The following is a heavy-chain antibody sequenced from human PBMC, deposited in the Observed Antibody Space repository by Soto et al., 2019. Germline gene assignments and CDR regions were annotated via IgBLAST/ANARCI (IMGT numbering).Heavy chain of an antibody. Sequence: LRRPLSLTCAFSGGSIGSSNWWSWVRPPPGEGLEWIGEIYHSGSTNYNPSLKSRVTISVDKSKNQFSLKLSSVTAADTAVYYCARGGPRSSGIAVAGKTNWFDPWGQGTLVTVSS. V-gene: IGHV4-4*02. CDR3: ARGGPRSSGIAVAGKTNWFDP. J-gene: IGHJ5*02. CDR1: GGSIGSSNW. CDR2: IYHSGST. D-gene: IGHD6-19*01.